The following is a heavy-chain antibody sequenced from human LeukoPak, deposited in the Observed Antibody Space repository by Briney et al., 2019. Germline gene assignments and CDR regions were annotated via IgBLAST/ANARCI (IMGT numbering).Heavy chain of an antibody. D-gene: IGHD3-22*01. CDR3: AKDPDFYDSSAEA. Sequence: GRSLRLSCSASGFTFSSYGMHWVRQAPGKGLEWVAVISYDGSNKYYADSVKGRFTISRDNSKNTLYLQMNSLRAEDTAVYYCAKDPDFYDSSAEAWGQGTLVTVSS. CDR1: GFTFSSYG. V-gene: IGHV3-30*18. CDR2: ISYDGSNK. J-gene: IGHJ1*01.